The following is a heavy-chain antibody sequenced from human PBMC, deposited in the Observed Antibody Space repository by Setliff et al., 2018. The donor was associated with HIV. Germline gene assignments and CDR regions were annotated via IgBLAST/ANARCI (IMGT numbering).Heavy chain of an antibody. CDR3: ARRYGGGSYFDY. CDR2: IRRDEGEK. Sequence: GGSLRLSCAASGFTFSSYWMTWVRQAPGKGLQWVANIRRDEGEKYYVGSVKGRFTISRDNAKNSLYLQMNSLRAEDTAVYYCARRYGGGSYFDYWGQGTLVTVSS. D-gene: IGHD2-15*01. CDR1: GFTFSSYW. V-gene: IGHV3-7*03. J-gene: IGHJ4*02.